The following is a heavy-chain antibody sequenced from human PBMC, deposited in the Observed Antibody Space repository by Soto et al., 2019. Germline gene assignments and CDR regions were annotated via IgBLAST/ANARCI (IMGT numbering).Heavy chain of an antibody. Sequence: QLQLQESGPGLVKPSETLSLTCTVSGGSISSSSYYWGWIRQPPGKGLEWIGNIYYSGSTYYNPALKSRLTISVDTSKNQFSLKLSSVTAADTAVYYCARTSVAIAATAFDYWGQGTLVTVSS. D-gene: IGHD2-15*01. CDR1: GGSISSSSYY. CDR2: IYYSGST. CDR3: ARTSVAIAATAFDY. J-gene: IGHJ4*02. V-gene: IGHV4-39*01.